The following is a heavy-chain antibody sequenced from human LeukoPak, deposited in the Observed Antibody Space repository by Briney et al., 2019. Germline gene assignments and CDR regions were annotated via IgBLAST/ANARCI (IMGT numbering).Heavy chain of an antibody. J-gene: IGHJ3*02. CDR3: ARDYVGYSSGWYAAFDI. CDR1: GGSISSYY. Sequence: SETLSLTCTVSGGSISSYYWSWIRQPPGKGLEWIGYIYYSGSTNYNPSLKSRVTISVDTSKNQFSLKLSSVTAADTAVYYCARDYVGYSSGWYAAFDIWGQGTKVTVSS. CDR2: IYYSGST. D-gene: IGHD6-19*01. V-gene: IGHV4-59*01.